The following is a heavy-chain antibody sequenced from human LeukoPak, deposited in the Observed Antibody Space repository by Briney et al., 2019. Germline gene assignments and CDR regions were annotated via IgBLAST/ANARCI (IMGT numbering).Heavy chain of an antibody. D-gene: IGHD5-12*01. Sequence: SETLSLTCTASSGSISTSNYYWGWVRQPPGKALEWTGNIFYSGSTYYSPSLKSRVTISVDTSKNQFSLKLSSVTAADTAMYYCARVSGYDWESFYDYWGQGSLVTVSS. J-gene: IGHJ4*02. CDR1: SGSISTSNYY. CDR3: ARVSGYDWESFYDY. V-gene: IGHV4-39*07. CDR2: IFYSGST.